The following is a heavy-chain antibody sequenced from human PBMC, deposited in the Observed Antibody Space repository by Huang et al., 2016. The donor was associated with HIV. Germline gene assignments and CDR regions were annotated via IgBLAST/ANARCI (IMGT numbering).Heavy chain of an antibody. D-gene: IGHD4-17*01. CDR3: ARGPVPTVY. CDR2: IKEDESKI. J-gene: IGHJ4*02. CDR1: GFPFSNHW. Sequence: EVLLVESGGGLVQPGGSLRLSCVGSGFPFSNHWMTCVRQAPGKGMEWVASIKEDESKINYVDSVMGRFTISIDNAKNSVYLQMNSLREEDTALYFCARGPVPTVYWGQGTLVSVSS. V-gene: IGHV3-7*01.